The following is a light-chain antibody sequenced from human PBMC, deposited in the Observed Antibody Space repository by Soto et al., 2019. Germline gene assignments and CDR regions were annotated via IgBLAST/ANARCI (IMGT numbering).Light chain of an antibody. CDR1: QSISSY. CDR3: QQSYSTRCT. J-gene: IGKJ1*01. Sequence: IQMTQSPSSLSASVGDRVTITCRASQSISSYLNWYQQKPGKAPKLLIYAASSLQSGVPSRFSGSGSGTDFTLTISSLQPEDFATDYCQQSYSTRCTFGQGTKVEIK. V-gene: IGKV1-39*01. CDR2: AAS.